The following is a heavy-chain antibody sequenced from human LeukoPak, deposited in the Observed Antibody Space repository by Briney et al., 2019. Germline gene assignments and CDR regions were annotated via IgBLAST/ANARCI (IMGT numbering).Heavy chain of an antibody. J-gene: IGHJ4*02. CDR3: AKDHGSGWLQFFYFDY. V-gene: IGHV3-7*05. D-gene: IGHD5-24*01. Sequence: GGSLRLSCAASGFTFSSYWMNWDRQAPGKGLEWMANINQDGSEKYYVDSVQGRFTISRDNSKNTLYLQMNSLRAEDTAVYYCAKDHGSGWLQFFYFDYWGQGTLVTVSS. CDR2: INQDGSEK. CDR1: GFTFSSYW.